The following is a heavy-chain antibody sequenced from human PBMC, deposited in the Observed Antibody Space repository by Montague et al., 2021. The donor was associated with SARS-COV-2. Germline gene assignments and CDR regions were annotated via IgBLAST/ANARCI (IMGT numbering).Heavy chain of an antibody. J-gene: IGHJ5*01. CDR2: ITRHGDST. CDR3: SRGYNHGPFDC. V-gene: IGHV3-20*04. CDR1: GFTFDDYG. D-gene: IGHD5-18*01. Sequence: SRRLSCAASGFTFDDYGMSWVRQTPGKGLEWVSGITRHGDSTGYGDSVKGRFTISRDNAKNSLHLQMNNLTADDTAFYFCSRGYNHGPFDCWGQGTLVTVSS.